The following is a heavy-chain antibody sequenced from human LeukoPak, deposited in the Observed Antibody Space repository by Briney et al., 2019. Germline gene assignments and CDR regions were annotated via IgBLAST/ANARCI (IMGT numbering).Heavy chain of an antibody. Sequence: SETLSLTCAVYGGSFSGYYWSWIRQPPGKGLEWIGYIDHSGSTNYNPSLKSRVSISSDTSKNQFSLELSSVTAADTAVYYCARLKATVSIHAYFDSWGQGTLVTVSS. CDR2: IDHSGST. J-gene: IGHJ4*02. CDR1: GGSFSGYY. V-gene: IGHV4-34*01. CDR3: ARLKATVSIHAYFDS. D-gene: IGHD4-17*01.